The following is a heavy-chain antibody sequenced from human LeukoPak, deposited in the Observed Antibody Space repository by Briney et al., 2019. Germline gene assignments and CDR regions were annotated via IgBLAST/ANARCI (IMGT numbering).Heavy chain of an antibody. V-gene: IGHV3-73*01. CDR2: IRSKANDYAS. D-gene: IGHD1-1*01. CDR3: TSPGAEGYDY. Sequence: GGSLRLSCAASGLTFSGSAMHWVRQASGKGLEWVGRIRSKANDYASAYAASVIGRFTISRDDSKNTAYLQMNSLKTEDTAVYYCTSPGAEGYDYWGQGTLVTVSS. J-gene: IGHJ4*02. CDR1: GLTFSGSA.